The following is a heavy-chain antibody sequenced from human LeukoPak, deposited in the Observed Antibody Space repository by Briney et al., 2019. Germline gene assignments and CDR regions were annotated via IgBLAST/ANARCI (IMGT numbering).Heavy chain of an antibody. CDR3: ASSLWFGEFWFDP. CDR2: IYSGGST. CDR1: GFTFGDYA. Sequence: GGSLRLSCTASGFTFGDYAMSWFRQAPGKGLEWVSVIYSGGSTYYADSVKGRFTISRDNSKNTLYLQMNSLRAEDTAVYYCASSLWFGEFWFDPWGQGTLVTVSS. J-gene: IGHJ5*02. V-gene: IGHV3-66*01. D-gene: IGHD3-10*01.